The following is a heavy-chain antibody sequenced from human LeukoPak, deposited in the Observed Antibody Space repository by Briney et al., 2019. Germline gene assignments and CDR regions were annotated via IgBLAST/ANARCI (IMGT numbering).Heavy chain of an antibody. V-gene: IGHV3-7*01. CDR3: ARVVGSGSYYHPGYNWFDP. D-gene: IGHD3-10*01. Sequence: GGSLRLSCAASGFTFSNAWMSWVRQAPGKGLEWVANIKQDGSEKYYVDSVKGRFTISRDNAKNSLYLQMNSLRAEDTAVYYCARVVGSGSYYHPGYNWFDPWGQGTLVTVSS. CDR2: IKQDGSEK. J-gene: IGHJ5*02. CDR1: GFTFSNAW.